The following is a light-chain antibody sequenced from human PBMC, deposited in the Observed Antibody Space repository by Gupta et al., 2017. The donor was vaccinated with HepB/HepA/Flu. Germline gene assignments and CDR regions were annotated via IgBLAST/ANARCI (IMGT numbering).Light chain of an antibody. CDR2: AAS. J-gene: IGKJ1*01. CDR3: QQCYSTPRT. V-gene: IGKV1-39*01. CDR1: QSISSY. Sequence: DIQMTQSPSSLSASVGDRVTITCRASQSISSYLNWYQQKPGKAPKLLIYAASSLPSGVPSRFSGSGSGTEFTLTISSLQPEDFATYYCQQCYSTPRTFGQGTKVEIK.